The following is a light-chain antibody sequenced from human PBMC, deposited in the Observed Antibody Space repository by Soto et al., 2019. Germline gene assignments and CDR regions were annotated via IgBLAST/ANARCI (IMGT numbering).Light chain of an antibody. Sequence: QAVLTQPPSASGTPGQRVTISCSGSTSNIGRNAVTWYQHLPGTAPKLLIHNDDQRPSGVPERLSGSRSGTSGSLVISGLQSADEGDYYCAAWDDSLDGPWVFGGGTKLTVL. V-gene: IGLV1-44*01. CDR1: TSNIGRNA. CDR2: NDD. J-gene: IGLJ3*02. CDR3: AAWDDSLDGPWV.